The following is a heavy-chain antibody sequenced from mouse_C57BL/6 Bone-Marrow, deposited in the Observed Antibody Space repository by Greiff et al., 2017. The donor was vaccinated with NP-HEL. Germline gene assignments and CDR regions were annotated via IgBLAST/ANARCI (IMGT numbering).Heavy chain of an antibody. CDR3: ARQGYYYGSYYFDY. CDR1: GFTFSSYG. CDR2: ISSGGSYT. D-gene: IGHD1-1*01. V-gene: IGHV5-6*01. J-gene: IGHJ2*01. Sequence: EVQVVESGGDLVKPGGSLKLSCAASGFTFSSYGMSWVRQTPDKRLEWVATISSGGSYTYYPDSVKGRFTISRDNAKNTLYLQMSSLKSDDTAMYYCARQGYYYGSYYFDYWGQGTTLTVSS.